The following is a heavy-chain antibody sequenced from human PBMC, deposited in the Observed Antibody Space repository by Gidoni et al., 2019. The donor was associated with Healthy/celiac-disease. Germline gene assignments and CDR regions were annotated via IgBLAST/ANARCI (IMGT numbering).Heavy chain of an antibody. Sequence: QVQLQQWGAGLLKPSETLSLTFAVYGGSFSGYYWSWIRQPPGKGMEWIGKINHSGSTNYNPSLKSRVTISVDTSKNQLSLKLSSVTAADTAVYYCARGRGYCSSTSCYWGVGMDVWGQGTTVTVSS. CDR2: INHSGST. J-gene: IGHJ6*02. CDR1: GGSFSGYY. D-gene: IGHD2-2*01. CDR3: ARGRGYCSSTSCYWGVGMDV. V-gene: IGHV4-34*01.